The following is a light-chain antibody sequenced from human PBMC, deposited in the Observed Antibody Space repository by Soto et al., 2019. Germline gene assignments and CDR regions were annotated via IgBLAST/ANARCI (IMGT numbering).Light chain of an antibody. J-gene: IGKJ1*01. CDR3: QQYGSSPTT. V-gene: IGKV3-20*01. CDR1: QSVSSSY. CDR2: GAS. Sequence: EIVLTQSPGTLSLSPGERATLSCRASQSVSSSYLAWYQQKPGQAPRLLIYGASSRATGIPDRFSGSGSGTDFTLTISRLEPEDFAVYYXQQYGSSPTTFGQGTKVEIK.